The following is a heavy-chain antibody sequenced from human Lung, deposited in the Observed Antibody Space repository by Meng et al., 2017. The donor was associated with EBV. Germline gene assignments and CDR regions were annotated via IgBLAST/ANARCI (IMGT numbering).Heavy chain of an antibody. CDR1: GFSFSNYW. J-gene: IGHJ4*02. Sequence: VQLVESGGALVQPGGSLRLSCATSGFSFSNYWMHWVRQAPGKGLVWVSRINEHGTITTYADSVEGRFTISRDNAKNTMYLQMNSLRDEDTAVYYCSRDLVGSDDSWGQGTLVTVSS. CDR2: INEHGTIT. CDR3: SRDLVGSDDS. V-gene: IGHV3-74*01.